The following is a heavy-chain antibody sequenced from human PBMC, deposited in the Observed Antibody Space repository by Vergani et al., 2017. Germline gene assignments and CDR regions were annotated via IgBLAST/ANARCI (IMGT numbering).Heavy chain of an antibody. D-gene: IGHD5-24*01. Sequence: QVQLQESGPGLVKPSETLSLTCTVSGGSISSYYWRWIRQPPGKGLEWIGYIYYSGSTNYNPSLKSRVTISVDTSKNQFSLKLSSVIAADTAVYYCARGRDGYNYGSIGWFDPWGQGTLVTVSS. V-gene: IGHV4-59*01. J-gene: IGHJ5*02. CDR1: GGSISSYY. CDR3: ARGRDGYNYGSIGWFDP. CDR2: IYYSGST.